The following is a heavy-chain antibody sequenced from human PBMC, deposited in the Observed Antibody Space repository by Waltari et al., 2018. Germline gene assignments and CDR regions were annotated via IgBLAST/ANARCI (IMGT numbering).Heavy chain of an antibody. CDR2: IWYDGSNK. D-gene: IGHD2-2*01. CDR1: GFTFSSYG. V-gene: IGHV3-33*01. CDR3: ARGSCSSTSCLYDFDY. J-gene: IGHJ4*02. Sequence: QVQLVESGGGVVQPGRSLRLSCAASGFTFSSYGMHWVRQAPGKGLEWVAGIWYDGSNKYYADSGKGRFTISRDNSKNTLYLQMNSLRAEDTAVYYCARGSCSSTSCLYDFDYWGQGTLVTVSS.